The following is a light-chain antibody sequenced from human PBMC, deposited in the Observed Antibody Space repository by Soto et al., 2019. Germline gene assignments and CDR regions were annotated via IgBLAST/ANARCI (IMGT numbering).Light chain of an antibody. V-gene: IGKV3-20*01. CDR2: GAS. J-gene: IGKJ2*01. CDR1: QSVASGY. CDR3: QQYGIYT. Sequence: EIVLTQSPGTLSLSPGERATLSCRASQSVASGYLTWYQQKPGQAPRLLIYGASSRATGIPDRFIGSGSGTDFTLTISRLEPEDSAVYYCQQYGIYTFGQGTKLEIK.